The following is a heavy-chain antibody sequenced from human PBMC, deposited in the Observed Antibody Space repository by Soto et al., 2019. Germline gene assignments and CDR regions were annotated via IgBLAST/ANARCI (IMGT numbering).Heavy chain of an antibody. CDR3: ARGSYDFWSGYNDPGGYYYMDV. CDR1: GYTFTSYD. Sequence: QVQLVQSGAEVKKPGASVKVSCKASGYTFTSYDINWVRQATGQGLEWMGWMNPNSGNTGYAQKFQGRVTMTRNTSISTAYMELSSLRSEDTALYYCARGSYDFWSGYNDPGGYYYMDVWGKGTTVTVSS. CDR2: MNPNSGNT. D-gene: IGHD3-3*01. J-gene: IGHJ6*03. V-gene: IGHV1-8*01.